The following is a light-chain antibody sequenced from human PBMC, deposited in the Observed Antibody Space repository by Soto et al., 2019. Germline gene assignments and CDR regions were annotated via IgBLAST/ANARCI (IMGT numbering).Light chain of an antibody. CDR3: SSYTSGSTLLYR. CDR1: SSDVGGYNY. Sequence: QSALTQPASVSGSPGQTITISCTGTSSDVGGYNYVSWYQQHPGIAPKLLIYGVTNRPSGVSPRFSGSKSGNTASLTISGRQADDEADYHCSSYTSGSTLLYRFGTGTKVTVL. V-gene: IGLV2-14*01. J-gene: IGLJ1*01. CDR2: GVT.